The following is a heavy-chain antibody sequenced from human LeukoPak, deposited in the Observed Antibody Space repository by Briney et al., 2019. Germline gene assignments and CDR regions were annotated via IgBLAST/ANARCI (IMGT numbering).Heavy chain of an antibody. V-gene: IGHV1-8*01. CDR1: GYTFTSYD. J-gene: IGHJ3*02. D-gene: IGHD3-9*01. CDR2: MNPNSGNT. CDR3: ARDQSWFDAFDI. Sequence: ASVKVSCKASGYTFTSYDINWVRQATGEGLEWMGWMNPNSGNTGYAQKFQGRVTMTRDTSISTAYMELSRLRSDDTAVYYCARDQSWFDAFDIWGQGTMVTVSS.